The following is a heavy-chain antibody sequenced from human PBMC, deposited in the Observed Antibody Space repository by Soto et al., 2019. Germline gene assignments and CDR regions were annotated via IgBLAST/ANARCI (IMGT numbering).Heavy chain of an antibody. CDR2: IYYSGST. CDR3: ASSPPYYDFWSAFDY. J-gene: IGHJ4*02. CDR1: GGSISSYY. Sequence: SETLSLTCTVSGGSISSYYWSWIRQPPGKGLEWIGYIYYSGSTNYNPSLKSRVTISVDTSKNQFSLKLSSVTAADTAVYYCASSPPYYDFWSAFDYWGQGTLVTVSS. V-gene: IGHV4-59*01. D-gene: IGHD3-3*01.